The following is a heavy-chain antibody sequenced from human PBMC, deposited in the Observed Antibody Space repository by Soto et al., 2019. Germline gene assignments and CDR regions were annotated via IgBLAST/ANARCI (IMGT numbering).Heavy chain of an antibody. CDR1: GVTFSGYG. CDR2: IWYDGSNK. V-gene: IGHV3-33*08. J-gene: IGHJ6*02. CDR3: ARDLSTVTPDYYYGMDV. Sequence: GGYLRLPCAVSGVTFSGYGMHWVRQAPGKGLEWVAVIWYDGSNKYYADSVKGRFTISRDNSKNTLYLQMNSLRAEDTAVYYCARDLSTVTPDYYYGMDVWGQGTTVTVSS. D-gene: IGHD4-4*01.